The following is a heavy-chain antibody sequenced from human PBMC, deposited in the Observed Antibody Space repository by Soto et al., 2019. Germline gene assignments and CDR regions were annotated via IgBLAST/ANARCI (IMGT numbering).Heavy chain of an antibody. V-gene: IGHV3-15*01. D-gene: IGHD3-10*01. CDR1: GFTFSNAW. J-gene: IGHJ5*01. Sequence: PGGSLRLSCAASGFTFSNAWMSWVRQAPGKGLEWVGRIKSKTDGGTTDYAAPVKGRFTISRDDSKNTLYLQMNSLNTEAIALYSCDGTGVTGTYSGGQEPLVTVSP. CDR2: IKSKTDGGTT. CDR3: DGTGVTGTYS.